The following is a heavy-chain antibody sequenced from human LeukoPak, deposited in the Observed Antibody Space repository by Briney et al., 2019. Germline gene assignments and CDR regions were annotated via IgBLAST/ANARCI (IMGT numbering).Heavy chain of an antibody. CDR3: ARHPSISHSTSDTHYGDLFSIDY. D-gene: IGHD4-17*01. V-gene: IGHV4-39*01. Sequence: SETLSLTCTVSGGSISSSSYYWGWIRQPPGKGLEWIGSIYYSGSTYYNPSLKSRVTISVDTSKNQFSLKLSSVTAADTAVYYCARHPSISHSTSDTHYGDLFSIDYWGQGTLVTVSS. CDR1: GGSISSSSYY. J-gene: IGHJ4*02. CDR2: IYYSGST.